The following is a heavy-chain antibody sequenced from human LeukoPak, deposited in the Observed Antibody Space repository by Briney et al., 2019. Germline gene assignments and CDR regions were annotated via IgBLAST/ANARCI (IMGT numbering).Heavy chain of an antibody. Sequence: GGSLRLSCAASGFTFSSYAMHWVRQAPGKGLEWVAVISYDGSNKYYADSVKGRFTISRDNSKNTLYLQMNSLRAEDTAVYYCARGIAVDYWYFDLWGRGTLVTVSS. J-gene: IGHJ2*01. V-gene: IGHV3-30-3*01. D-gene: IGHD6-19*01. CDR3: ARGIAVDYWYFDL. CDR2: ISYDGSNK. CDR1: GFTFSSYA.